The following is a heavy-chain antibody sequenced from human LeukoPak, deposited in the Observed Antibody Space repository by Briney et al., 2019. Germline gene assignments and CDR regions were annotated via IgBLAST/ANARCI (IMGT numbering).Heavy chain of an antibody. V-gene: IGHV4-34*01. D-gene: IGHD3-22*01. CDR3: ARESNSGYYDY. J-gene: IGHJ4*02. Sequence: SEALSLTCAVYGGSFSGYYWSWIRQPPGKGLEWIGEINHSGSTNYNPSLKSRVTISVDTSKNQFSLKLSSVTAADTAVYYCARESNSGYYDYWGQGTLVTVSS. CDR2: INHSGST. CDR1: GGSFSGYY.